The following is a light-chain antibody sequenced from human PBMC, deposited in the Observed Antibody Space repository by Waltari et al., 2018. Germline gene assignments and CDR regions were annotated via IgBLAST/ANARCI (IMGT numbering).Light chain of an antibody. CDR1: PLSEYY. CDR3: NSRDSSGTRVL. J-gene: IGLJ2*01. Sequence: SSELTQDPAVSVALGQTVRITCEGEPLSEYYPNWYQQKPGQSPLLVIYGNDNRPSGIPDRFSGSRSENTGALTITGVQAEDEADYYCNSRDSSGTRVLFGGGTKLTVL. V-gene: IGLV3-19*01. CDR2: GND.